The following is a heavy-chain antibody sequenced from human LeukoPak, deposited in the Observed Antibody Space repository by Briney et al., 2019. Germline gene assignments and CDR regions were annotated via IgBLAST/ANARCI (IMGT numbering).Heavy chain of an antibody. CDR3: ARSNYYGNDY. V-gene: IGHV4-34*01. CDR2: INHSGST. CDR1: GGSFSGYY. Sequence: SETLSLTCAVYGGSFSGYYWSWIRQPPGKGLEWIGEINHSGSTNYNPSLKSLVTISVDTSKNQFSLKLSSVTAADTAVYYCARSNYYGNDYWGQGTLVTVSS. D-gene: IGHD3-10*01. J-gene: IGHJ4*02.